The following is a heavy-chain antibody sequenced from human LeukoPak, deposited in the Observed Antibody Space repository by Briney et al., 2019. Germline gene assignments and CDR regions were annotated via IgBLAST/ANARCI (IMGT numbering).Heavy chain of an antibody. CDR2: ISYDGSNK. J-gene: IGHJ3*02. CDR1: GFTFSSYA. D-gene: IGHD6-19*01. Sequence: GGSLRLSCAASGFTFSSYAMHWVRQAPGKGLEWVAVISYDGSNKYYADSVKGQFTISRDNSKNTLYLQMNSLRAEDTAVYYCAKNIAVAGTGPGTFDIWGQGTMVTVSS. V-gene: IGHV3-30-3*01. CDR3: AKNIAVAGTGPGTFDI.